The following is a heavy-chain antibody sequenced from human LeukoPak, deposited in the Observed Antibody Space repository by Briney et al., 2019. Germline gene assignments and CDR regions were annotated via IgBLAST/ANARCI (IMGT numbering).Heavy chain of an antibody. CDR1: GFTFSSYV. Sequence: GGSLRLSCAASGFTFSSYVMHWVRQAPGRGLEWVAIISYDGSNEYYADSVKGRFTISRDNSKNTLYLQMNSLRAEDTAVYYCARDQHYDILTGPFDYWGQGTLVTVSS. V-gene: IGHV3-30*04. CDR2: ISYDGSNE. D-gene: IGHD3-9*01. J-gene: IGHJ4*02. CDR3: ARDQHYDILTGPFDY.